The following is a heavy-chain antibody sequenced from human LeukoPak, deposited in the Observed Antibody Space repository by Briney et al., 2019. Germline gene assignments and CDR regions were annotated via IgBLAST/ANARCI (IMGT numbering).Heavy chain of an antibody. V-gene: IGHV4-31*03. CDR2: IYYSGTT. J-gene: IGHJ3*02. Sequence: PSPTLSLTCTVSGHSISGSGYYWNRIRQHPEKGLVWIGYIYYSGTTYYNPSLKSRVTMSVDTSKNQFSLKLISVTAADTAVYYCARVDGSWAFDIWGQGTLVTFS. CDR3: ARVDGSWAFDI. D-gene: IGHD6-25*01. CDR1: GHSISGSGYY.